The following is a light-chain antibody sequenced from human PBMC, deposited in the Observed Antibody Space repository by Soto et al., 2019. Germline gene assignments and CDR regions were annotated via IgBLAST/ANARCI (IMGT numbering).Light chain of an antibody. CDR2: GAS. V-gene: IGKV3-20*01. J-gene: IGKJ1*01. CDR1: QSVSSNY. CDR3: QQYGSSGT. Sequence: EIVLTQSPGTLSLSPGDRATLSCRASQSVSSNYLAWYQQIPGQAPRLLIYGASSRATGIPDRFSGSGSGTDFTLTISRLEPEDFAVYYCQQYGSSGTFGQGTKVDIK.